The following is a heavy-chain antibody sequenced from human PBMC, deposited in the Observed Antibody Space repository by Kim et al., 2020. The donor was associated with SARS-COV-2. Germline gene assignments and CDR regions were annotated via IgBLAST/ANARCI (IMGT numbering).Heavy chain of an antibody. CDR1: GFTFSTYE. Sequence: GGSLTLSCAASGFTFSTYEMNWVRQAPGKGLEWISYISTSGSTIYYADSVKGRFTISRDNAKSSLSLQMNSLRAEDTAVYYCARSLYCSSTSCFYGMDV. V-gene: IGHV3-48*03. D-gene: IGHD2-2*01. CDR2: ISTSGSTI. J-gene: IGHJ6*01. CDR3: ARSLYCSSTSCFYGMDV.